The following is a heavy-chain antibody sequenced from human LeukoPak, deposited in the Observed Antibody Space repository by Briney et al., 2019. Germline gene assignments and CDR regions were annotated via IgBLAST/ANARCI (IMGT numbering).Heavy chain of an antibody. Sequence: ASVKVSCKASGYTFTGYYMHWVRQAPGQGLEWMGWINPNSGGTNYAQKLQGRVTMTTDTSTSTAYMELRSLRSDDTAVYYCARSIAAAVGSPLDYWGQGTLVTVSS. J-gene: IGHJ4*02. CDR2: INPNSGGT. CDR3: ARSIAAAVGSPLDY. V-gene: IGHV1-2*02. CDR1: GYTFTGYY. D-gene: IGHD6-13*01.